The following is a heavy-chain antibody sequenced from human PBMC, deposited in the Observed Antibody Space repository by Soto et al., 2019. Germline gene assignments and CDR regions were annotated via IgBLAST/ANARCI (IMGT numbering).Heavy chain of an antibody. J-gene: IGHJ5*02. V-gene: IGHV4-30-4*01. Sequence: QVQLQESGPGLVKPSQTLSLTCTVSGDSISSNNNYWSWIRQPPGEGLEWIGFISYSGTTSYSPSLQCRVAISLDTSKNPFSLSLSSVTAADTAVYYCARGRGYSYGLDPWGQGTLVTVSS. CDR1: GDSISSNNNY. CDR2: ISYSGTT. D-gene: IGHD5-18*01. CDR3: ARGRGYSYGLDP.